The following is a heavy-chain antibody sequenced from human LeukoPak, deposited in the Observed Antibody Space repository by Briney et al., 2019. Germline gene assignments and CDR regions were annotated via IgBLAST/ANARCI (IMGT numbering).Heavy chain of an antibody. CDR1: GGSISGYY. J-gene: IGHJ4*02. V-gene: IGHV4-4*07. CDR2: IYTSGST. CDR3: AREGLYDLERDYFDY. Sequence: SETLSLTCSVSGGSISGYYWSWIRQPAGKGLEWIGRIYTSGSTNYNPSLKSRVTISVDTSKNQFSLKLSSVTAADTAVYYCAREGLYDLERDYFDYWGQGTLVTVSS. D-gene: IGHD3-3*01.